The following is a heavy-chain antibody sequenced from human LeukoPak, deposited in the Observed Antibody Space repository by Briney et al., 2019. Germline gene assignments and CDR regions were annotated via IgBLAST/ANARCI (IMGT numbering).Heavy chain of an antibody. CDR2: MWSDRITK. CDR3: ARDRSRMDV. D-gene: IGHD1-26*01. CDR1: GFTFSSYG. J-gene: IGHJ6*02. V-gene: IGHV3-33*01. Sequence: PGRSLRLSCAASGFTFSSYGMHWVRQAPGKGLEWVAVMWSDRITKYFGDSLKGRFTISRDNSENTLHLQMHRLTAEDTGVYYCARDRSRMDVWGQGTTVTVSS.